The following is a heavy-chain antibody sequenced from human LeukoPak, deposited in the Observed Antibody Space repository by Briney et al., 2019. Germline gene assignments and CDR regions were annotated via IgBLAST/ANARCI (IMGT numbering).Heavy chain of an antibody. V-gene: IGHV3-21*01. CDR2: ISSSSSSYI. D-gene: IGHD2-21*02. CDR1: GFTFSSYS. CDR3: ARGEDEHIVVVTAISVSFDI. J-gene: IGHJ3*02. Sequence: GGSLRLSCAASGFTFSSYSMNWFRQAPGKGLEWVSSISSSSSSYIYYADSVKGRFTISRDNAKNSLYLQMNSLRAEDTAVYYCARGEDEHIVVVTAISVSFDIWGQGTMVTVSS.